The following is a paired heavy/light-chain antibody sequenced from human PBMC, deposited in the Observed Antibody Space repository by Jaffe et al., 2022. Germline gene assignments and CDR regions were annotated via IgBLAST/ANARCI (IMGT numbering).Light chain of an antibody. Sequence: DIQMTQSPSSLSASVGDRVSITCRASQSIRTNLNWYQQKPGKVPKVLIFGATSLQSGVPSRFSGSGSGTDFVLTITSLQPEDFATYYCQQSYSSPYTFGQGTKLEIK. CDR3: QQSYSSPYT. CDR1: QSIRTN. V-gene: IGKV1-39*01. J-gene: IGKJ2*01. CDR2: GAT.
Heavy chain of an antibody. J-gene: IGHJ3*01. CDR2: LCQSGST. V-gene: IGHV4-38-2*01. CDR3: ARHLGHYVAGDTFDV. Sequence: QVQLQESGPGLVKPSETLSLTCAVSGYSITSAYCWGWIRQPPGKGLEWIGSLCQSGSTYYRPSLRSRVSISADTSKTQFSLRLTSVTAADTAVYYCARHLGHYVAGDTFDVWGQGTMVSVSS. CDR1: GYSITSAYC. D-gene: IGHD3-16*01.